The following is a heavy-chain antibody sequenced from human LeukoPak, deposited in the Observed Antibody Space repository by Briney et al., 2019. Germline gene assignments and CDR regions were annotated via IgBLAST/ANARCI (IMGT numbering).Heavy chain of an antibody. Sequence: SETLSLTCAVSGGSISSSNWWSWVRQPPEKGLEWMGEIYHSGSTNYNPSLKSRVTISVDKSKNQFSLKLSSVTAADTAVYYCARVRDYDSSGYLDYWGQGTLVTVST. D-gene: IGHD3-22*01. CDR1: GGSISSSNW. V-gene: IGHV4-4*02. CDR2: IYHSGST. J-gene: IGHJ4*02. CDR3: ARVRDYDSSGYLDY.